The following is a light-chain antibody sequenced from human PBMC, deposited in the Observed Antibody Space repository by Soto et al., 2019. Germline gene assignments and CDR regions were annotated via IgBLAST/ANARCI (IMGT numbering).Light chain of an antibody. CDR1: SSDVGGYKY. Sequence: QSVLTQPASVSGSPGQSITISCTGTSSDVGGYKYVSWYQQHPGKAPKLMIYDVNNRPSGVSNRFSGSKSGNTASLTISGLQAEDEADYYCCAFTSSGTWVFGVGTKLTVL. CDR3: CAFTSSGTWV. V-gene: IGLV2-14*01. J-gene: IGLJ3*02. CDR2: DVN.